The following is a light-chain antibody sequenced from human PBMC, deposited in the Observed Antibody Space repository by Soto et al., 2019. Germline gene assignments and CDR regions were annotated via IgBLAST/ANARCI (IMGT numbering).Light chain of an antibody. CDR1: SSNIGSHL. CDR3: ATWDASLQSWV. CDR2: TNN. Sequence: QSVLTQPPSVSGTPGQRVTISCSGSSSNIGSHLVNWYQQVPGTAPRLLIYTNNQRPSGVPDRFSDSESGTSASLAISGLQSEDEAHYYCATWDASLQSWVFGGGTKVTVL. V-gene: IGLV1-44*01. J-gene: IGLJ3*02.